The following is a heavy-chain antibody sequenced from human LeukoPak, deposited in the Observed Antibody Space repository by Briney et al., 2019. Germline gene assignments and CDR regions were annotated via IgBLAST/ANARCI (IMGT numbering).Heavy chain of an antibody. V-gene: IGHV1-69*05. Sequence: SVKVSCKASGGTFSSYAISWVRQAPGQGLEWMGGIIPIFGTANYAQKFQGRVTITTDESTSTAYMELSSLRSEDTAVYYCARITYYYDSSGYYHLSLYYFDYWGQGTLVTVSS. D-gene: IGHD3-22*01. CDR2: IIPIFGTA. CDR1: GGTFSSYA. J-gene: IGHJ4*02. CDR3: ARITYYYDSSGYYHLSLYYFDY.